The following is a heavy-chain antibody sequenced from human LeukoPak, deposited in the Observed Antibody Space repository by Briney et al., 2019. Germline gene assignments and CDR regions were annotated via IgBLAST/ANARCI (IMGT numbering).Heavy chain of an antibody. CDR3: ARGGGGYGDYVVDY. J-gene: IGHJ4*02. CDR2: IWYDGSNK. V-gene: IGHV3-33*01. D-gene: IGHD4-17*01. Sequence: SGRSLRLSCAASGFTFSSYGMHWVRQAPGKGLEWVAVIWYDGSNKYYADSVKGRFTISRDNSKNTLYLQMNSLRAEDTAVYYCARGGGGYGDYVVDYWGQGTLVTVSS. CDR1: GFTFSSYG.